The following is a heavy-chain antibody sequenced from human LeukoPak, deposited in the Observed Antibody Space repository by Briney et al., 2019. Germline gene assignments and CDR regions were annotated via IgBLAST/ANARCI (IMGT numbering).Heavy chain of an antibody. J-gene: IGHJ6*03. Sequence: ASVKLSCKASGYTFTSYYMHWVRQAPGQGLEWMGIFNPSGGSTSYAQKFHGRVTMTRDMSTSTVYLELSSLRSEDTAVYYCARDPHRSGNPMGYYYYMDVWGKGTTVTVSS. D-gene: IGHD3-10*01. V-gene: IGHV1-46*01. CDR1: GYTFTSYY. CDR2: FNPSGGST. CDR3: ARDPHRSGNPMGYYYYMDV.